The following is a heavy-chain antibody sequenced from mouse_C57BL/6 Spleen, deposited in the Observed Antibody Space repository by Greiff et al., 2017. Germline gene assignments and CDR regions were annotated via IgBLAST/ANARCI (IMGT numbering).Heavy chain of an antibody. Sequence: EVMLVESGGGLVKPGGSLKLSCAASGFTFSSYTMSWVRQTPETRLEWVATISGGGGNTYYPASVKGRFTISRDNSKNTLYLQMSSLRSEDTALYYCARHGYPYWYFDVWGTGTTVTVSS. CDR3: ARHGYPYWYFDV. CDR2: ISGGGGNT. CDR1: GFTFSSYT. V-gene: IGHV5-9*01. D-gene: IGHD2-2*01. J-gene: IGHJ1*03.